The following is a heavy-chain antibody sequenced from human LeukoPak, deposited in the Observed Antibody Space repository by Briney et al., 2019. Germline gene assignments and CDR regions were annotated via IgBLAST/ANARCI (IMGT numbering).Heavy chain of an antibody. Sequence: PGGSLRLSCAASGFTFSSYWMSWVRQAPGKGLEWVANIKQDGSEKYYVGSVKGRFTISRDNAKNSLYLQMNSLRAEDTAVYYCAGYSSGWYLDYWGQGTLVTVSS. J-gene: IGHJ4*02. CDR1: GFTFSSYW. CDR2: IKQDGSEK. CDR3: AGYSSGWYLDY. V-gene: IGHV3-7*01. D-gene: IGHD6-19*01.